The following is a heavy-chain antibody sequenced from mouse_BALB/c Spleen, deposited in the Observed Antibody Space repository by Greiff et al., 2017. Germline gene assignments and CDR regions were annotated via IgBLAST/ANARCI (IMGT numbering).Heavy chain of an antibody. J-gene: IGHJ3*01. CDR2: ISNGGGST. CDR1: GFTFSSYT. V-gene: IGHV5-12-2*01. Sequence: EVKLQESGGGLVQPGGSRKLSCAASGFTFSSYTMSWVRQTPEKRLEWVAYISNGGGSTYYPDTVKGRFTISRDNAKNTLYLQMSSLKSEDTAMYYCARQKDSAGFAWFAYWGQGTLVTVSA. D-gene: IGHD3-2*01. CDR3: ARQKDSAGFAWFAY.